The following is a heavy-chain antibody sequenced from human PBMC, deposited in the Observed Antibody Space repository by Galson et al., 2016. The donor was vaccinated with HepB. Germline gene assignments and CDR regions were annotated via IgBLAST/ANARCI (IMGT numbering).Heavy chain of an antibody. CDR2: IYFGDSDT. Sequence: QSGAEVKKPGESLSLSCKASGYSFTRSWIGWVRQVPGKGLQWVGIIYFGDSDTRYSPSFQGHVTISADKSIFTAYLQWSGLKASDAAMYYCVTWLSDSSAYYWGQGTLVTVSS. D-gene: IGHD3-22*01. CDR3: VTWLSDSSAYY. CDR1: GYSFTRSW. J-gene: IGHJ4*02. V-gene: IGHV5-51*01.